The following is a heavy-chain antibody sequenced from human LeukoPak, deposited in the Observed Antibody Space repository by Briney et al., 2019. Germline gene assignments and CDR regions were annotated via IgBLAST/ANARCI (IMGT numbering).Heavy chain of an antibody. Sequence: GGSLRLSCAASGFTFSSYAMSWVRQARGKGLEGVSAISGSGGSTYYADSVKGRFTISRDNSKNTLYLQMNSLRAEDTAVYYCAKDRGYSSGWYSDYWGQGTLVTVSS. V-gene: IGHV3-23*01. D-gene: IGHD6-19*01. CDR2: ISGSGGST. J-gene: IGHJ4*02. CDR3: AKDRGYSSGWYSDY. CDR1: GFTFSSYA.